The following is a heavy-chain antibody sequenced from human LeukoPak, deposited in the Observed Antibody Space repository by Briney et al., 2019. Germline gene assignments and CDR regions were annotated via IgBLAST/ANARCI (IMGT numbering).Heavy chain of an antibody. CDR2: INHSGST. CDR1: GGSFSGYY. J-gene: IGHJ5*02. V-gene: IGHV4-34*01. Sequence: SETLSLTCAVYGGSFSGYYWSWIRQPPGKGLEWIGEINHSGSTNYNPSLKSRVTISVNTSKNQSSLKLSSVTAADTAVYYCATHSTIIGVHWFDPWGQGTLVTVSS. D-gene: IGHD3-3*01. CDR3: ATHSTIIGVHWFDP.